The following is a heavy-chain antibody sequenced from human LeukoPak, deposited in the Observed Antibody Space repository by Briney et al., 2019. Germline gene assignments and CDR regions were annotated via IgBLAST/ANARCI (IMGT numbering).Heavy chain of an antibody. Sequence: SQTLSLTCTVSGGSISSGGYYWSWIHQHPGKGLEWIGYISHSGSTFYNPSLRSRVTISLDTSKNQFSLKLSSVTAADTAVYYCVRAGIQPEEYYYYYYYMDVWGKGTTVTVSS. CDR2: ISHSGST. J-gene: IGHJ6*03. CDR1: GGSISSGGYY. V-gene: IGHV4-31*03. CDR3: VRAGIQPEEYYYYYYYMDV. D-gene: IGHD5-18*01.